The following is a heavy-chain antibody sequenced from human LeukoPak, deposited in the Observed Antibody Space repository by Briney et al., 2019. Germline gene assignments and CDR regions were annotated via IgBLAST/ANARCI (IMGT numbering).Heavy chain of an antibody. Sequence: GGSLRLSCAASGFTFSSYGMSWVRQAPGKGLEWASAFSGSGGSTYYADSVKGRFTISRDNSKNTLYLQMNSLRAEDTAVYYCAKKSRGSGSYYGDYWGQGILVTVSS. CDR1: GFTFSSYG. CDR2: FSGSGGST. J-gene: IGHJ4*02. CDR3: AKKSRGSGSYYGDY. D-gene: IGHD3-10*01. V-gene: IGHV3-23*01.